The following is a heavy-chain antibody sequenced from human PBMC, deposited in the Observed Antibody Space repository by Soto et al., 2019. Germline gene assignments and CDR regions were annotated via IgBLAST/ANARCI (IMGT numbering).Heavy chain of an antibody. V-gene: IGHV3-33*01. J-gene: IGHJ6*02. CDR2: IWYDGSNK. Sequence: QVQLVESGGGVVQPGRSLRLSCAASGFTFSSYGMHWVRQAPGKGLEWVTIIWYDGSNKYYADSVKGRFTISRDNSKNTLYLQMNSLRAEDTAVYYCARMWFGELLEGMDVWGQGTTATVSS. D-gene: IGHD3-10*01. CDR1: GFTFSSYG. CDR3: ARMWFGELLEGMDV.